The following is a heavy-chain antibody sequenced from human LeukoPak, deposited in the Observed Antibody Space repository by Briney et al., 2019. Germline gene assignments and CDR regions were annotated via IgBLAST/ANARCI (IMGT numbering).Heavy chain of an antibody. J-gene: IGHJ3*02. Sequence: SETLSFTCAVSGGSINNGDYSWNWIRQPPGKGLEWIGYIYYNGGTYYNPSLRSRVTISVDTSKNQFSLKLSSVTAADTAVYYCARESHNLRYSAYLGPDAFDIWGQGTVVTVSS. CDR3: ARESHNLRYSAYLGPDAFDI. CDR2: IYYNGGT. V-gene: IGHV4-30-4*07. CDR1: GGSINNGDYS. D-gene: IGHD3-9*01.